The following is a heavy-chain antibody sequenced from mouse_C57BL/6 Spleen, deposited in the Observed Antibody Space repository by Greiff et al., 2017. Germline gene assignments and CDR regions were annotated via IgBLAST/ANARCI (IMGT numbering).Heavy chain of an antibody. J-gene: IGHJ2*01. CDR3: AKGYEDYFDY. V-gene: IGHV1-72*01. Sequence: QVQLQQPGAELVKPGASVKLSCKASGYTFTSYWMHWVKQRPGRGLEWIGWIDPNSAGPTSNEKFKSQATLTVDQPTSTAYMQLSSLTSEDSAVYYGAKGYEDYFDYWGQGTTLTVSS. CDR2: IDPNSAGP. D-gene: IGHD2-3*01. CDR1: GYTFTSYW.